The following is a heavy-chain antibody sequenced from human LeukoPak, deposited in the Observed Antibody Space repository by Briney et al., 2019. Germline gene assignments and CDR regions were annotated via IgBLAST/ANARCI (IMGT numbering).Heavy chain of an antibody. J-gene: IGHJ4*02. Sequence: GEPLKIPCETFGYSFASYWIGGVRQIPGKGLEWMGAIYPGDSEIRYSPSFQGQVTISADRSSNTAYVQRSSLKASDTAMYYCARLSPLPDHWGQGTLVTVSS. CDR1: GYSFASYW. CDR2: IYPGDSEI. V-gene: IGHV5-51*01. CDR3: ARLSPLPDH.